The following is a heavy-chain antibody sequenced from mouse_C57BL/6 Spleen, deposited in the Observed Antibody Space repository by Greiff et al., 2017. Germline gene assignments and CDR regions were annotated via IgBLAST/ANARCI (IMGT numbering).Heavy chain of an antibody. V-gene: IGHV1-18*01. CDR2: INPNNGGT. D-gene: IGHD1-1*01. CDR3: ARWDYSSSYGFAY. CDR1: GYTFTDYN. Sequence: EVQLQQSGPELVKPGASVKIPCKASGYTFTDYNMDWVKQSHGKSLEWIGDINPNNGGTIYNQKFKGKATLTVDKSSSTAYMELRSLTSEDTAVYYCARWDYSSSYGFAYWGQGTLVTVSA. J-gene: IGHJ3*01.